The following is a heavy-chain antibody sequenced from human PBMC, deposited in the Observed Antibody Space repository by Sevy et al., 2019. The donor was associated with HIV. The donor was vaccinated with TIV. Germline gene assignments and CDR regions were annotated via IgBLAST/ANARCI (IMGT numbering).Heavy chain of an antibody. Sequence: GGSLRLSCVGSGFTFREYSMNWVRQAPGKGLEWVSYISGSSTTIEHADSVKGRFSISRDNADNSVFLQMNRLRVEDRAVYYCARRLAAAENWFDPWGQGTLVTVSS. J-gene: IGHJ5*02. CDR3: ARRLAAAENWFDP. CDR1: GFTFREYS. D-gene: IGHD6-13*01. V-gene: IGHV3-48*01. CDR2: ISGSSTTI.